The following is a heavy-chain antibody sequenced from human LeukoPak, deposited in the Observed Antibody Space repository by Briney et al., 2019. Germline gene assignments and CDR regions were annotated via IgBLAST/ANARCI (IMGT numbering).Heavy chain of an antibody. CDR3: ARRKSVRYFDWLQGGKNWFDP. Sequence: SETLSLTCTASGDSISSSRYYWGWIRQPPGKGLEWIGNIYYSGRTYYDPSLKSRVTISVDTSKNQFSLKLSSVTAADTAVYYCARRKSVRYFDWLQGGKNWFDPWGQGTLVTVSS. V-gene: IGHV4-39*07. CDR1: GDSISSSRYY. D-gene: IGHD3-9*01. J-gene: IGHJ5*02. CDR2: IYYSGRT.